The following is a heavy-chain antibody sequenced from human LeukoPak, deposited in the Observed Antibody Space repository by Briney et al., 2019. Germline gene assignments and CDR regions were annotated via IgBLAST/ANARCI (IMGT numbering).Heavy chain of an antibody. CDR3: ARGEKVLHYFDY. CDR1: GGSISSRSYY. CDR2: ISDSGNT. J-gene: IGHJ4*02. D-gene: IGHD3-16*01. Sequence: PSETLSPTCTVSGGSISSRSYYWGWIRQPPGKGLEWIGKISDSGNTYYSPSLRSRVTISIDMSKNQFSLKLSSVTATDTAVYYCARGEKVLHYFDYWGQGTLVTVSS. V-gene: IGHV4-39*01.